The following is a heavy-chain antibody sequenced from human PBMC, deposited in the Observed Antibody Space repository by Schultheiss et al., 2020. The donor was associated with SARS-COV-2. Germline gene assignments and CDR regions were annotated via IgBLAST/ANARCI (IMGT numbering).Heavy chain of an antibody. CDR3: ARVRFGGYAFDI. CDR2: IYTSGST. CDR1: GGSFSGYY. Sequence: SETLSLTCAVYGGSFSGYYWSWIRQPPGKGLEWIGRIYTSGSTNYNPSLKSRVTISVDTSKNQFSLKLSSVTAADTAVYYCARVRFGGYAFDIWGQGTLVTVSS. V-gene: IGHV4-34*01. J-gene: IGHJ4*02. D-gene: IGHD3-10*01.